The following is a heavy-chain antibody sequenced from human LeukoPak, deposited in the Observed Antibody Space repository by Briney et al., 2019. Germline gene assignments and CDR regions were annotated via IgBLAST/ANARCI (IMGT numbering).Heavy chain of an antibody. CDR2: INHSGST. V-gene: IGHV4-34*01. D-gene: IGHD3-10*01. J-gene: IGHJ5*02. CDR3: AKSLYGSGSYYNWFDP. CDR1: GGSFSGYY. Sequence: SDTLSLTCAVYGGSFSGYYWSWIRQPPGKGLEGIGEINHSGSTNYNPSLKSRVTISVDTSKNQFSLKLSSVTAADTAVYYCAKSLYGSGSYYNWFDPWGQGTLVTVSS.